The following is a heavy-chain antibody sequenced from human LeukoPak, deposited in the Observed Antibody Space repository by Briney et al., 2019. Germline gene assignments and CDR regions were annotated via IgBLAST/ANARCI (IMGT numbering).Heavy chain of an antibody. Sequence: SVKVSCKASGGTFSSYAISWVRQAPGQGLEWMGGIIPIFGTANYAQKFQGRVTITADESTSTAYMELSSLRSDDTAVYYCARGATKSSYWYFDLWGRGTLVTVSS. CDR3: ARGATKSSYWYFDL. J-gene: IGHJ2*01. V-gene: IGHV1-69*13. D-gene: IGHD5-12*01. CDR2: IIPIFGTA. CDR1: GGTFSSYA.